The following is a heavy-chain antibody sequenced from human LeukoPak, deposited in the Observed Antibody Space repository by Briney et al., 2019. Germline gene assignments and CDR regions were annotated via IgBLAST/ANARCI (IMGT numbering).Heavy chain of an antibody. CDR3: ARDGGYCTSPNCALDYMDV. Sequence: ASVKVSCKASGYTFTGYSVHWVRQAPGQGLEWMGRINPNSGGTLYAQKFQGRVIMTRDTPITTAHMELTNLTSADTAVYYCARDGGYCTSPNCALDYMDVWGRGTTVTVSS. D-gene: IGHD2-2*01. CDR2: INPNSGGT. V-gene: IGHV1-2*06. J-gene: IGHJ6*03. CDR1: GYTFTGYS.